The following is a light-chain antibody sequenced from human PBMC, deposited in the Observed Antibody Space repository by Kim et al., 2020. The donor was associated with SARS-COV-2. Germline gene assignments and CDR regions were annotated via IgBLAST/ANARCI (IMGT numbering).Light chain of an antibody. CDR3: QQANSFPWT. V-gene: IGKV1-12*01. CDR1: QGIYSY. Sequence: ASVGDRVTITCRASQGIYSYLAWYQQKPGKAPKLLIYPASSLQSGVPSRFIGSASGTDFTLTISSLQPEDFATYYCQQANSFPWTFGQGTKVDIK. CDR2: PAS. J-gene: IGKJ1*01.